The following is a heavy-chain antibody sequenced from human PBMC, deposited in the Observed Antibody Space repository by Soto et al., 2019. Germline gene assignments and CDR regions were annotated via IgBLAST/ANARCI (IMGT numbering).Heavy chain of an antibody. D-gene: IGHD2-15*01. V-gene: IGHV3-30*18. CDR1: GFTFSSYG. J-gene: IGHJ4*02. CDR3: AKETYSGPLDY. Sequence: QVQLVESGGGVVQPGRSLRLSCAASGFTFSSYGMHWVRQAPGKGLEWVAVISDGSNKYYADSVKGRFTISRDNSKNTLYLQMTSLRAEDTAVYYCAKETYSGPLDYWGQGTLVTVSS. CDR2: ISDGSNK.